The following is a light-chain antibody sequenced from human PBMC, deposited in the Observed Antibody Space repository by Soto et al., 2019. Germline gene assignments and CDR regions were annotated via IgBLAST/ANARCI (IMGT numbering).Light chain of an antibody. CDR1: QSVSSNY. CDR3: QQYGSSPWT. CDR2: GAS. J-gene: IGKJ1*01. V-gene: IGKV3-20*01. Sequence: EIVLTQSPGTLSLSPGEGATLSCRASQSVSSNYLAWYQQKPGQAPRLLIYGASSRATGIPDRFSGSGSGTDFILTISRLEPEDFAVFYCQQYGSSPWTVGQGTKVEIK.